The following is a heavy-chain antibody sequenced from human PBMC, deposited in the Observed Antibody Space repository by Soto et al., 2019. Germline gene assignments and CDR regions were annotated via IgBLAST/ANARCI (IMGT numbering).Heavy chain of an antibody. Sequence: QGQLERSGAEVRKPGSSVKVSCKASGGSFSSYAISWVRQAPGQGLEWMGGIVPVLGTSHSAQKFQGRVTFSTDDSTTTAYMELSSLRSEDTAVYYCARDSPGGGYYYGMDVWGQGTTVTVSS. CDR2: IVPVLGTS. CDR3: ARDSPGGGYYYGMDV. D-gene: IGHD3-16*01. J-gene: IGHJ6*02. V-gene: IGHV1-69*01. CDR1: GGSFSSYA.